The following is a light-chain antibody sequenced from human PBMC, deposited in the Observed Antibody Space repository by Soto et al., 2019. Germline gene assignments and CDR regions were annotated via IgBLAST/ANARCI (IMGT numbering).Light chain of an antibody. V-gene: IGKV3-15*01. J-gene: IGKJ2*01. Sequence: EIVMTQSPVTLSVSPGERAALSCRASQRISSNLAWYQQKPGQAPRLLIYGASTRATGIPARFSGTGSGTEFTLTISSLQSEDSAVYYCQQYATWPPMYTFGQGTKLEIK. CDR3: QQYATWPPMYT. CDR2: GAS. CDR1: QRISSN.